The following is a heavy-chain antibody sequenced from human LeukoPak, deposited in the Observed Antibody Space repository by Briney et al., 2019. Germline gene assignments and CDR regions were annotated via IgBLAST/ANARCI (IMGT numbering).Heavy chain of an antibody. CDR3: VRDRGIASTGGYGMDV. D-gene: IGHD6-13*01. V-gene: IGHV3-53*01. CDR1: GFTVSNIY. Sequence: GGSLRLSCAASGFTVSNIYMSWVRQAPGTGLEWVSINHSGGITHYADSVKGRFTISRDNSKNTLYLQMNSLRAEDTAVYYCVRDRGIASTGGYGMDVWGQGTTVTVSS. J-gene: IGHJ6*02. CDR2: NHSGGIT.